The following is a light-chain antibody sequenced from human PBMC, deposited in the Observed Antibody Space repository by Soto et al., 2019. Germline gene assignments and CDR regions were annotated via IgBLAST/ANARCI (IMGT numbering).Light chain of an antibody. V-gene: IGKV2-30*01. CDR1: QSLVNTNSVAF. CDR2: KVS. Sequence: DVVMTQSPLSLPVSLGQPASISCRSSQSLVNTNSVAFLNWFHQRPGQSPRRLIYKVSNRDSGVPARFSGSGSGTDFTLKISRVEAEDVGVYYCMQGTHWPITFGQGTRLEIK. J-gene: IGKJ5*01. CDR3: MQGTHWPIT.